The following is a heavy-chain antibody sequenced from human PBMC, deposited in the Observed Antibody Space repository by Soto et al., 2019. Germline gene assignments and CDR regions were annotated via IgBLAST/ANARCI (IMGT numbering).Heavy chain of an antibody. Sequence: QVQLVQSGAEVKKPGASVKVSCKSSGYTFIMSGISWGRQAPGLGLEGMGWISGYNGKTNYEQKFQDRVTMTTDTSTNMAYMELRSLRSDDTAVYYCAREGPRPYYYYGMDVWGQGTTVTVSS. J-gene: IGHJ6*02. CDR2: ISGYNGKT. CDR1: GYTFIMSG. CDR3: AREGPRPYYYYGMDV. V-gene: IGHV1-18*01.